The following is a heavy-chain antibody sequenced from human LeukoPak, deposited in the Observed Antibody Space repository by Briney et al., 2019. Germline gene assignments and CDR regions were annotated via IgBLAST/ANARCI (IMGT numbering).Heavy chain of an antibody. D-gene: IGHD1-26*01. V-gene: IGHV4-59*01. J-gene: IGHJ5*02. CDR2: IYYSGST. Sequence: KPSETLSLTCTVSGGSISSYYWSWIRQPPGKGLEWIGYIYYSGSTNYNPSLKSRVTISVDTSKNQFSLKLSSVTAADTAVYYCARRGEVGAISYNWFDPWGQGTLVTVSS. CDR1: GGSISSYY. CDR3: ARRGEVGAISYNWFDP.